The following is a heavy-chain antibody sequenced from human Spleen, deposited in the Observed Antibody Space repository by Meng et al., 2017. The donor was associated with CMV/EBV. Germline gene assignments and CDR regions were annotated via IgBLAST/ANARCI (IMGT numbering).Heavy chain of an antibody. Sequence: YMFPGYFIHWVRQAPGQGLEWMGWITPNSGNTNYAQNFQGRVAMTTDTSISTAYMELSSLTYDDTAVYFCARVDALGYCTGGGCYSVFWGQGTLVTVSS. CDR1: YMFPGYF. J-gene: IGHJ4*02. V-gene: IGHV1-2*02. CDR2: ITPNSGNT. CDR3: ARVDALGYCTGGGCYSVF. D-gene: IGHD2-15*01.